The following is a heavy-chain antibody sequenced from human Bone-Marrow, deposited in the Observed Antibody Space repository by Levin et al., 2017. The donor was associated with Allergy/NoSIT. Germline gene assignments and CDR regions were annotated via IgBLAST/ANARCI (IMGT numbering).Heavy chain of an antibody. CDR1: GYSFTSYW. J-gene: IGHJ4*02. CDR3: ARIKPVRVPAAIRGPGIADY. D-gene: IGHD2-2*02. CDR2: IYPGDSDT. V-gene: IGHV5-51*01. Sequence: GESLKISCKGSGYSFTSYWIGWVRQMPGKGLEWMGIIYPGDSDTRYSPSFQGQVTISADKSISTAYLQWSSLKASDTAMYYCARIKPVRVPAAIRGPGIADYWGQGTLVTVSS.